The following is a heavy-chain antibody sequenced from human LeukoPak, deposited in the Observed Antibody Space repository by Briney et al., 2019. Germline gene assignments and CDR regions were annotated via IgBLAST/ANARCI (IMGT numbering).Heavy chain of an antibody. CDR2: IYTSGST. V-gene: IGHV4-61*02. Sequence: PSETLSLTCTVSGGSISSGSYYWSWIRQPAGKGLEWIGRIYTSGSTNYNPSLKGRVTISVDTSKNQFSLKLSSVTAADTAVYYCARSTTNYNWSKVGAFDVWGQGTMVTVSS. J-gene: IGHJ3*01. CDR3: ARSTTNYNWSKVGAFDV. CDR1: GGSISSGSYY. D-gene: IGHD1-1*01.